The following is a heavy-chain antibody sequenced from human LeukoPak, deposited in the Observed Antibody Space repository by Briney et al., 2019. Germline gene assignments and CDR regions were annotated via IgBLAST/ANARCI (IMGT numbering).Heavy chain of an antibody. J-gene: IGHJ5*02. V-gene: IGHV4-59*01. Sequence: SQTLSLTCTVSGASTSGYLWTGIRQPPRKGVEWIGYIYYSGSTNYNPSLKSRVTISVDTSKNQFSLKLSSVTAADTAVYYCARGYNYYGSGSYRFGPWGQGTLVTVSS. D-gene: IGHD3-10*01. CDR2: IYYSGST. CDR1: GASTSGYL. CDR3: ARGYNYYGSGSYRFGP.